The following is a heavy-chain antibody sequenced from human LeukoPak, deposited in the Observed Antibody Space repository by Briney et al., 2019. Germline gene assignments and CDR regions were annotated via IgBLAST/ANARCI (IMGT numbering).Heavy chain of an antibody. CDR3: ARHARTDYGGNSLDY. D-gene: IGHD4-23*01. Sequence: GESLKISCKGSGYSFTSYWIGWVRQMPGKGLEWMGIIYPGGSDTRHSPSFQGQVTISADKSISTAYLQWSSLEASDTAMYYCARHARTDYGGNSLDYWGQGTLVTVSS. CDR1: GYSFTSYW. J-gene: IGHJ4*02. V-gene: IGHV5-51*01. CDR2: IYPGGSDT.